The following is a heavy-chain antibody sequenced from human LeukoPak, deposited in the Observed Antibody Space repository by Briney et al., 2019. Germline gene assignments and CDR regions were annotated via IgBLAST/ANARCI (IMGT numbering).Heavy chain of an antibody. D-gene: IGHD6-13*01. CDR1: GYSFTTYW. J-gene: IGHJ2*01. Sequence: GESLKISCKGSGYSFTTYWIGWVRQMPGKGLEWMGIIYPGDSDTRYSPSFQGQVTISADKSISTAYLQWSSLKASDTAMYYCARIDVIEAAAGTRRYFDLWGRGTLVTVSS. V-gene: IGHV5-51*01. CDR2: IYPGDSDT. CDR3: ARIDVIEAAAGTRRYFDL.